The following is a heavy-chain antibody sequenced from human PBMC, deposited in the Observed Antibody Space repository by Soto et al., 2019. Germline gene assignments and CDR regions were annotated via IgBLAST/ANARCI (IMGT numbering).Heavy chain of an antibody. J-gene: IGHJ5*02. CDR1: GGTFSSYA. V-gene: IGHV1-69*13. D-gene: IGHD2-2*01. CDR3: ARGGGVPAARSGWFDP. CDR2: IIPIFGTA. Sequence: GASVKVSCKASGGTFSSYAISWVRQAPGQGLEWMGGIIPIFGTANYAQKFQGRVTITADESTSTAYMELSSLRSEDTAVYYCARGGGVPAARSGWFDPWGQGTLVTVSS.